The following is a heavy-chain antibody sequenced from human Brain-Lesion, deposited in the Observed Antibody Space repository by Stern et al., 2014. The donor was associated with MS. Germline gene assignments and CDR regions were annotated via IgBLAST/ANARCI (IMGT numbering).Heavy chain of an antibody. D-gene: IGHD3-10*01. J-gene: IGHJ5*01. CDR2: VNNDGRRT. CDR3: ARGERWFDS. V-gene: IGHV3-74*02. Sequence: EMQLVESGGGLVQPVGSLRLSCAASGFTFSNYWMHWVRQAPGKGLVWVSRVNNDGRRTSYADSVKGRFTMSRDNAKNTLYLQMNSLRVEDTAIYYCARGERWFDSWGQGTLVTVSS. CDR1: GFTFSNYW.